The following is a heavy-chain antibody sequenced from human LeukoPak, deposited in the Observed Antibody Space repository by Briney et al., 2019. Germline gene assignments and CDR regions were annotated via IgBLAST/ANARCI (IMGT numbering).Heavy chain of an antibody. Sequence: GGSLRLSCAASGFTFSTYWMHWVRQAPGKGLVWVSRINSDGGSTTYADSVKGRFTISRDNAKNILYLQMNSLRAEDTAVYYCARNPPAYSTGRDYYYSYGMDVWGQGTTVTVSS. CDR1: GFTFSTYW. CDR3: ARNPPAYSTGRDYYYSYGMDV. D-gene: IGHD5-18*01. CDR2: INSDGGST. V-gene: IGHV3-74*01. J-gene: IGHJ6*02.